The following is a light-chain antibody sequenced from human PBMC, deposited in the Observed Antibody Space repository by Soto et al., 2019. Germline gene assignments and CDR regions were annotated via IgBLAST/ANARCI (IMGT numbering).Light chain of an antibody. J-gene: IGLJ1*01. CDR1: SSDIGSYDP. CDR2: EVT. V-gene: IGLV2-23*02. Sequence: LTQPASVSGSPGQSITISCTGTSSDIGSYDPVSWYQQHPGTAPKLIIYEVTKRPSGVSTRFSGSKSGNTASLTISGLQAVDEADYYCCSFADFTYVFGTGTKVTVL. CDR3: CSFADFTYV.